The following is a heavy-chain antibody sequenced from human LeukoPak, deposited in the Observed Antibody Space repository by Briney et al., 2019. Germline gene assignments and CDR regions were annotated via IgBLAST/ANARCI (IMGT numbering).Heavy chain of an antibody. V-gene: IGHV4-39*07. CDR3: ARVARRYSSSWYVDY. CDR2: IYYTGNT. Sequence: SETLSLTCSVSGDSITGYYWGWIRQPPGKGLEWIGNIYYTGNTYYNSSLKSRVTISVDKSKNQFSLKLSSVTAADTAVYYCARVARRYSSSWYVDYWGQGTLVTVSS. CDR1: GDSITGYY. D-gene: IGHD6-13*01. J-gene: IGHJ4*02.